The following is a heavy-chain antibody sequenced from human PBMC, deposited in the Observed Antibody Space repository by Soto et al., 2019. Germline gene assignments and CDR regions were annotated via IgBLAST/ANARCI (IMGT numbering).Heavy chain of an antibody. V-gene: IGHV3-53*01. CDR1: GFTVSSNY. Sequence: PGGSLRLSCAASGFTVSSNYMGWVRQAPGKGLEWVSVIYSGGSTYYADSVKGRFTISRDNSKNTLYLQMNSLRAEDTAVYYCARDGPMAGSYYYYYYGMDVWGQGTTVTVS. J-gene: IGHJ6*02. CDR2: IYSGGST. CDR3: ARDGPMAGSYYYYYYGMDV. D-gene: IGHD6-19*01.